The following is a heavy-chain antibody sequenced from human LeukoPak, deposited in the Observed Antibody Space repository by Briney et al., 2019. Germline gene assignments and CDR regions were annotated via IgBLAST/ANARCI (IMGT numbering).Heavy chain of an antibody. J-gene: IGHJ6*02. D-gene: IGHD3-3*01. CDR2: ISGSGGST. CDR3: AKDSPHITIFGVVILYGMDV. Sequence: GGSLRLSCAASGFTFSSYAMSWVRQAPGKGLEWVSAISGSGGSTYYADSVKGRFTISRDNSKNTLYLQMNGLRAEDTAVYYCAKDSPHITIFGVVILYGMDVWGQGTTVTVSS. V-gene: IGHV3-23*01. CDR1: GFTFSSYA.